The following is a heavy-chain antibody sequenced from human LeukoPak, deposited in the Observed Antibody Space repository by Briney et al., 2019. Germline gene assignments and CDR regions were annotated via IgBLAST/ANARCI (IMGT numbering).Heavy chain of an antibody. J-gene: IGHJ4*02. CDR2: ISAYNGNT. Sequence: GASVKVSCKASGYTFTSYGISWVRQAPGQGLEWMGWISAYNGNTNYAQKLQGRVTMTTDTSTSTAYMELRSLRSDDTAVYYCARADPLTGYYILDFWGQGTLVTVSS. D-gene: IGHD3-9*01. V-gene: IGHV1-18*01. CDR1: GYTFTSYG. CDR3: ARADPLTGYYILDF.